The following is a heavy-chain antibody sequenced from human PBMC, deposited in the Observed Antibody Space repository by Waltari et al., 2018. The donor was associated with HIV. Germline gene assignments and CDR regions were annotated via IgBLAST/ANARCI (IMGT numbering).Heavy chain of an antibody. CDR3: VKEGGYCSGGRCYYYGMDV. CDR1: GFTFSRYA. CDR2: ISNNGHST. J-gene: IGHJ6*02. V-gene: IGHV3-64D*06. Sequence: EVQLVESGGGLVQPGGSLRLSFSASGFTFSRYAIHWVRQAPGKGLEYVSAISNNGHSTYYADSVKGRFTISRDKSKNTLNLQMSSLRAEDTAVYYCVKEGGYCSGGRCYYYGMDVWGQGTTVTVSS. D-gene: IGHD2-15*01.